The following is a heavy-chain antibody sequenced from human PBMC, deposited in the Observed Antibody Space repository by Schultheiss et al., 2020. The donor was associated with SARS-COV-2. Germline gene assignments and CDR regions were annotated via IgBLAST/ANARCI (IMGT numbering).Heavy chain of an antibody. D-gene: IGHD3-10*01. CDR3: AKDSELWFGEPADY. CDR1: GFTFSSYE. J-gene: IGHJ4*02. Sequence: GESLKISCAASGFTFSSYEMNWVRQAPGKGLEWVSYISSSGSTIYYADSVKGRFTISRDNAKNSLYLQMNSLRAEDTAVYYCAKDSELWFGEPADYWGQGTLVTVSS. CDR2: ISSSGSTI. V-gene: IGHV3-48*03.